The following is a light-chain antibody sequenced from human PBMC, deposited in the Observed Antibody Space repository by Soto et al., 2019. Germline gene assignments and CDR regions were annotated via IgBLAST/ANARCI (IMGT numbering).Light chain of an antibody. Sequence: QSVLTQPPSVSGAPGQRVTISCTGSSSNIGAGYDVHWYQQLPGTAPKLLIYGNSNRPSGVPDRFSGSKSGTSASLAITGLQAEDEADYYCHSYDSSLSGWVFGGGTQLTVL. V-gene: IGLV1-40*01. J-gene: IGLJ3*02. CDR3: HSYDSSLSGWV. CDR1: SSNIGAGYD. CDR2: GNS.